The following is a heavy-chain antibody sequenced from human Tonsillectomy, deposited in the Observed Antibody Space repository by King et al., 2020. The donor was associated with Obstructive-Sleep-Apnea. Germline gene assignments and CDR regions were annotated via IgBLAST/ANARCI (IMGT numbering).Heavy chain of an antibody. CDR3: AMICSSTSCSDAFDI. CDR2: INASNGNT. Sequence: QLVQSGAEVKKPGASVKVSCNASGYTFTSYAMHWVLQAPGQSLEWMGWINASNGNTKYSQKFQGRVTITRDTSANTAYMELSSLRSEDTAVYYCAMICSSTSCSDAFDIWGQGTMVTVSS. V-gene: IGHV1-3*01. D-gene: IGHD2-2*01. J-gene: IGHJ3*02. CDR1: GYTFTSYA.